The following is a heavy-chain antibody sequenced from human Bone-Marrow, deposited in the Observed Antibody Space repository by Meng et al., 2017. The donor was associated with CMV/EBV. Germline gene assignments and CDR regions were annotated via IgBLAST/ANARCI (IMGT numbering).Heavy chain of an antibody. V-gene: IGHV3-53*05. Sequence: GGSLRLSCVASGFTVSITHMNWVRQAPGKGLEWVSVICTGDTTHYADFVKGRFTISRDNAKNSLYLQMNSLRAEDTALYYCAKGGYQLLYNWFDPWGQGTLVTVSS. CDR3: AKGGYQLLYNWFDP. CDR2: ICTGDTT. CDR1: GFTVSITH. J-gene: IGHJ5*02. D-gene: IGHD2-2*01.